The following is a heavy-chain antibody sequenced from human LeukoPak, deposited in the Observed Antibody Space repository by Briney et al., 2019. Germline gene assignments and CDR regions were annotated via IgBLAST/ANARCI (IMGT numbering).Heavy chain of an antibody. J-gene: IGHJ4*02. CDR3: AKDLRRFDY. CDR2: ISGSGGST. Sequence: LAGGSLRLSCAASGFTFSSYWMSWVRQAPGKGLEWVSAISGSGGSTYYADSVKGRFTISRDNSKNTLYLQMNSLRAEDTAVYYCAKDLRRFDYWGQGTLVTVSS. CDR1: GFTFSSYW. V-gene: IGHV3-23*01.